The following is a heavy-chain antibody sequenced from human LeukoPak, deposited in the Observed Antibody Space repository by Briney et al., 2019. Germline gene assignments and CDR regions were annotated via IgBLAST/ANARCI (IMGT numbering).Heavy chain of an antibody. J-gene: IGHJ4*02. CDR3: ARGSSGQPLRG. CDR1: GYTFTSYY. Sequence: GASVKVSCKASGYTFTSYYMHWVRQAPGQGLEWMGIINPSGGSTSYAQKFQGRVTMTRDMSTSTVYVELSSLRSEDTAVYYCARGSSGQPLRGWGQGTLVTVSS. D-gene: IGHD3-22*01. CDR2: INPSGGST. V-gene: IGHV1-46*01.